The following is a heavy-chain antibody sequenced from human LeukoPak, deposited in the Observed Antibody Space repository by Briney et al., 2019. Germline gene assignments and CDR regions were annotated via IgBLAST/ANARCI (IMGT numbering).Heavy chain of an antibody. CDR1: GFTFSSYA. CDR3: AKAATGTVTKVPQGYYFDY. CDR2: ISGSGGST. J-gene: IGHJ4*02. V-gene: IGHV3-23*01. D-gene: IGHD4-17*01. Sequence: TGGSLRLSCAASGFTFSSYAMSWVRQAPGKGLEWVSAISGSGGSTYYADSVKGRFTISRDDSKNTLYLQMNSLRAEDTAVYYCAKAATGTVTKVPQGYYFDYWGQGTLVTVSS.